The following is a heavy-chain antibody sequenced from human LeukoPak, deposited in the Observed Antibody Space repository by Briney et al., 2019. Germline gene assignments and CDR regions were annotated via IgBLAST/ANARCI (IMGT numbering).Heavy chain of an antibody. J-gene: IGHJ5*02. CDR1: GGSFSGYY. CDR2: INHSGST. CDR3: ARGLLSYIHGSGTNWFDP. D-gene: IGHD3-10*01. Sequence: SETLSLTCAVYGGSFSGYYWSWIRQPPGKGLEWIGEINHSGSTNYNPSLKSRVTISVDTSKNQFSLKLSSVTAADTAVYYCARGLLSYIHGSGTNWFDPWGQGTLVTVSS. V-gene: IGHV4-34*01.